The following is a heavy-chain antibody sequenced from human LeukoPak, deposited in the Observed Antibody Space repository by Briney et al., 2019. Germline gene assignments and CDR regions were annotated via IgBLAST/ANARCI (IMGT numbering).Heavy chain of an antibody. CDR2: INHSGST. Sequence: PSETLSLTCAVYDGSFSGYYWSWIRQPPGKGLEWIGEINHSGSTNYNPSLKSRVTISVDTSKNQFSLKLSSVTAADTAVYYCARGSLDCSGGSCYPIVDYWGQGTLVTVSS. J-gene: IGHJ4*02. D-gene: IGHD2-15*01. CDR3: ARGSLDCSGGSCYPIVDY. CDR1: DGSFSGYY. V-gene: IGHV4-34*01.